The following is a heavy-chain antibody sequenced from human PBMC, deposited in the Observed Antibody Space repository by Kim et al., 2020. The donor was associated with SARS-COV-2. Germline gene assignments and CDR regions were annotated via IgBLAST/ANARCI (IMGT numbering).Heavy chain of an antibody. CDR3: ARDGDLYSSGKDAFDI. J-gene: IGHJ3*02. V-gene: IGHV3-7*01. D-gene: IGHD6-19*01. CDR2: IKQDRNQE. Sequence: GGSLRLSCAASGFTFSSYWMTWVRQAPGKGLEWVSTIKQDRNQEYYVDSVKGRFTISRDNAKNSLYLQMNSLRAEDTAVYYCARDGDLYSSGKDAFDIWGQGTMVTVSS. CDR1: GFTFSSYW.